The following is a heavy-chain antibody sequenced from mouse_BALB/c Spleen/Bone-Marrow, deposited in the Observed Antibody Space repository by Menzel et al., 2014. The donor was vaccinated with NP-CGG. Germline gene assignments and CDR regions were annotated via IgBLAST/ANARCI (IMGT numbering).Heavy chain of an antibody. J-gene: IGHJ3*01. Sequence: EVQGVESGGGLVQPGDSLRLSCATSGFTFSDFYMEWVRQPPGKRLEWIAASRNKAKYYTTEYSASVKGRFIVSRDISQSVLYLQMNALRAEDTAIYYCARDVGYGNYFVYWGQGTLVTVSA. CDR1: GFTFSDFY. CDR3: ARDVGYGNYFVY. D-gene: IGHD2-10*02. V-gene: IGHV7-1*02. CDR2: SRNKAKYYTT.